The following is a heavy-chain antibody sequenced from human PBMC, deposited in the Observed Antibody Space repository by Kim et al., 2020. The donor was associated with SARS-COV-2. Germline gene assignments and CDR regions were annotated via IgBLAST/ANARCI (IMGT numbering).Heavy chain of an antibody. CDR2: IYYTGSS. J-gene: IGHJ4*02. Sequence: SETLSLTCTVSGGSISSGDYYWSWIRQPPGKGLEWIGYIYYTGSSHYNPSLNSRVNISIDTSKNQFSLKLSSVTAADTAVYYCARVPPTGGGDWYSHWGQGTLVTVSS. D-gene: IGHD2-21*02. V-gene: IGHV4-30-4*01. CDR3: ARVPPTGGGDWYSH. CDR1: GGSISSGDYY.